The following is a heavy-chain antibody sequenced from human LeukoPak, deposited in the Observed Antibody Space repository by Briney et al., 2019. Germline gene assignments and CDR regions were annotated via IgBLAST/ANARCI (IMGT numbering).Heavy chain of an antibody. CDR1: GGSISSYY. J-gene: IGHJ4*02. Sequence: SETLSLTCTVSGGSISSYYCIWIRQPPGKGLEWIGSMFYSGSTNYNPSLKSRVTISVDTSKNQFSLKLSSVTAADTAVYYCARRLCSSTSCYFDYWGQGTLVTVSS. V-gene: IGHV4-59*08. D-gene: IGHD2-2*01. CDR2: MFYSGST. CDR3: ARRLCSSTSCYFDY.